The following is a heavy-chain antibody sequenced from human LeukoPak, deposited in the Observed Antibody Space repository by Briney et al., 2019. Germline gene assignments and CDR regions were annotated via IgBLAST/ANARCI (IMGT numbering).Heavy chain of an antibody. J-gene: IGHJ4*02. CDR1: GGSIDSTNW. CDR3: ARSHDHLWGNYPDY. V-gene: IGHV4/OR15-8*01. CDR2: IHHDGRI. D-gene: IGHD3-16*02. Sequence: SETLSLTCDVSGGSIDSTNWWNWVRQPPGKGLEWIGEIHHDGRINYNPPLKSRVTLSVDKSKNQFSLRLNSVTAADTAMYYCARSHDHLWGNYPDYWGQGTLVTVSS.